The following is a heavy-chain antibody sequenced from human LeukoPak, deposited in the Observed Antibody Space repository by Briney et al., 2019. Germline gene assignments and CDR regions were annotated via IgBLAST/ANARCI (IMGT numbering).Heavy chain of an antibody. Sequence: SQTLSLTCVTSGDSVSSNSATWNWIRQSPSRGLEWLGRTYYRSKWYNDYAVFVKSRIIISPDTSKNQFSLHLNSVTPEDTATYYCARGQNDLEDWGQGTLVTVSS. V-gene: IGHV6-1*01. D-gene: IGHD1-1*01. CDR2: TYYRSKWYN. CDR3: ARGQNDLED. CDR1: GDSVSSNSAT. J-gene: IGHJ4*02.